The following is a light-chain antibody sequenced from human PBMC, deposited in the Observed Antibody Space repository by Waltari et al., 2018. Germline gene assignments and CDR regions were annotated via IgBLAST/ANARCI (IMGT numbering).Light chain of an antibody. J-gene: IGKJ1*01. V-gene: IGKV1-5*03. CDR1: QSISGW. CDR3: QQYGSYSKT. Sequence: DIQMTQSPSTLSASVGDRVTITCRASQSISGWLTWYQLRPGKAPNLLIYQASALRSGVPSRLSGSGSGTEFTLTISSLQPDDFATYYCQQYGSYSKTFGQGTKVEIK. CDR2: QAS.